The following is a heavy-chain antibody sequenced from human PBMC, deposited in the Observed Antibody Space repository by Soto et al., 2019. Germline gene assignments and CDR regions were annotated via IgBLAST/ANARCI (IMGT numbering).Heavy chain of an antibody. J-gene: IGHJ4*02. Sequence: SETLSLTCTVSGASINSGSYYWGWFLQPPGQGLEWIASIYYSWSSFYNPSLKSRVTIFVDASKKQFSLKLNSVTAADTAVYYCARQRNYFGAATYYNSFDYWGPGTLVTVSS. V-gene: IGHV4-39*01. CDR3: ARQRNYFGAATYYNSFDY. CDR1: GASINSGSYY. CDR2: IYYSWSS. D-gene: IGHD3-10*01.